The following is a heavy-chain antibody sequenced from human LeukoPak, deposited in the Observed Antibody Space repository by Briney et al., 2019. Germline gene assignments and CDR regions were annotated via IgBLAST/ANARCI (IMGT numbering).Heavy chain of an antibody. V-gene: IGHV3-21*01. CDR1: GFTFSSYS. D-gene: IGHD5-12*01. J-gene: IGHJ4*02. CDR3: AREYSGYDISFDY. Sequence: PGGSLRLSCAASGFTFSSYSMNWVRQAPGKGLEWVSSISSSSSYIYYADSVKGRFTISRDSAKNSLYLQMNSLRAEDTAVYYCAREYSGYDISFDYWGQGTLVTVSS. CDR2: ISSSSSYI.